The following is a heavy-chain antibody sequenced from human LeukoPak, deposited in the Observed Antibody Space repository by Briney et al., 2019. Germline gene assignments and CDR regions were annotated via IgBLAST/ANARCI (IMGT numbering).Heavy chain of an antibody. J-gene: IGHJ2*01. V-gene: IGHV4-31*03. CDR2: IYYSGST. D-gene: IGHD6-13*01. CDR3: ARDLVAAADNSYWYFDL. Sequence: PSETLSLTCTVSGGSISSGGYYWSWIRQHPGKGLEWIGYIYYSGSTYYNPSLKSRVTISVDTSKNQFSLKLSSVTAADTAVYYCARDLVAAADNSYWYFDLWGRGTLVTVSS. CDR1: GGSISSGGYY.